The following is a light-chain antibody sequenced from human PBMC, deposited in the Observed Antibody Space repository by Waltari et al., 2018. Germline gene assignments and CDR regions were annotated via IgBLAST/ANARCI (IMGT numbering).Light chain of an antibody. J-gene: IGLJ2*01. CDR3: CSYAGSSTVV. Sequence: QSALTQPASVSGSPGPSITISCTGTSRDVARYNLVSWYQQHPGKAPKLMIYEGSKRPSGVSNRFSGSKSGNTASLTISGLQAEDEADYYCCSYAGSSTVVFGGGTKLTVL. CDR1: SRDVARYNL. CDR2: EGS. V-gene: IGLV2-23*01.